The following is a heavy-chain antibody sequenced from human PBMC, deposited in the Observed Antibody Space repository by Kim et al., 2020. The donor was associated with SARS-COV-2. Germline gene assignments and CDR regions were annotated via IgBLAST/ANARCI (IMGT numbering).Heavy chain of an antibody. D-gene: IGHD3-22*01. CDR1: GFTFDDYA. Sequence: GGSLRLSCAASGFTFDDYAMHWVRQAPGKGLEWVSGISWNSGSIGYADSVKGRFTISRDNAKNSLYLQMNSLRAEDTALYYCAKGDSSGRTGAFDIWGQGTMVTVSS. J-gene: IGHJ3*02. CDR3: AKGDSSGRTGAFDI. V-gene: IGHV3-9*01. CDR2: ISWNSGSI.